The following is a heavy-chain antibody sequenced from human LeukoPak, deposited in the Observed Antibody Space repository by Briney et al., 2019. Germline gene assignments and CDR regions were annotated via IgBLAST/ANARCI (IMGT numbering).Heavy chain of an antibody. CDR1: GFTFSSYA. CDR2: ISYDGSNK. CDR3: ARERDYFCARGRLGY. V-gene: IGHV3-30-3*01. D-gene: IGHD2/OR15-2a*01. J-gene: IGHJ4*02. Sequence: PGGSLRLSCAASGFTFSSYAMHWVRQAPGKGLEWVAVISYDGSNKYYADSVKGRFTISRDNSKNTLYLQMNSLRAEDTAVYYCARERDYFCARGRLGYWGQGTLVTVSS.